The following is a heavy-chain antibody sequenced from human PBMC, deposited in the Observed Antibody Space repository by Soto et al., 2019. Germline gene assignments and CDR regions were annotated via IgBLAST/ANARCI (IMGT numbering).Heavy chain of an antibody. CDR1: RYNFAGYL. Sequence: LGESLKILCRCSRYNFAGYLLAWVRQMPGIGLEVMGIIYPIGSDTRYRPSVEGQVTISADKYIRSAYLQWSSLRASDPAMYYCARGGVSNSTFDYWGQGSPVTVSS. V-gene: IGHV5-51*01. J-gene: IGHJ4*02. CDR3: ARGGVSNSTFDY. CDR2: IYPIGSDT. D-gene: IGHD3-3*01.